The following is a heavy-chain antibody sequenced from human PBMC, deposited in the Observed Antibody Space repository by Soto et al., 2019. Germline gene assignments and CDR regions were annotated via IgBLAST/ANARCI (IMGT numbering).Heavy chain of an antibody. CDR1: GTSINTHY. J-gene: IGHJ6*02. D-gene: IGHD3-3*01. V-gene: IGHV4-59*11. CDR2: VFHTGTT. CDR3: ARVDYDFWSGPSPTNYGMNV. Sequence: KPSETLSLTCTVSGTSINTHYWSWIRQPPGKGLEWIGYVFHTGTTDYNPFLKSRVTISVDTSKNQFFLRLTSVTAADTAVYYCARVDYDFWSGPSPTNYGMNVWGQGTTVTVSS.